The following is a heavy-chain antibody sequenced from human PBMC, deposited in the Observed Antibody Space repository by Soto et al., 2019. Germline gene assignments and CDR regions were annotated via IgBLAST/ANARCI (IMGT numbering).Heavy chain of an antibody. CDR3: ARDLGHFTGGYYYYYGMDV. V-gene: IGHV3-33*01. CDR2: IWYDGSNK. CDR1: GFTFSSYG. J-gene: IGHJ6*02. D-gene: IGHD3-10*01. Sequence: GGSLRLSCAASGFTFSSYGMHWVRQAPGKGLEWVAVIWYDGSNKYYADSVKGRFTISRDNSKNTLYLQMNSLRAEDTAVYYCARDLGHFTGGYYYYYGMDVWGQGTTVTV.